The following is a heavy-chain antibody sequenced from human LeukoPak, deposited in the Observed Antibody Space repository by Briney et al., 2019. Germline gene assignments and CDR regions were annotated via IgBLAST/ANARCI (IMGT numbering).Heavy chain of an antibody. J-gene: IGHJ3*02. CDR2: ISWNSGSR. Sequence: PGGSLRLSCAASGFTVDDYAMHWVRQAPGKGLEWVSGISWNSGSRGYADSVKGRFTISRDNAKNSLYLQMNSLRAEDTALYYCAKVRQWLVQDDAFDIWGQGTMVTVSS. D-gene: IGHD6-19*01. V-gene: IGHV3-9*01. CDR1: GFTVDDYA. CDR3: AKVRQWLVQDDAFDI.